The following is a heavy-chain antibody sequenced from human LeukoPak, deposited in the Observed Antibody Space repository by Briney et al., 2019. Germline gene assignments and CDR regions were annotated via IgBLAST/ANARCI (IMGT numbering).Heavy chain of an antibody. J-gene: IGHJ4*02. CDR1: GGTFSSYA. Sequence: SVKVSCKASGGTFSSYAISWVRQAPGQGLEWMGGIIPIFGTANYAQKFQGRVTFTRNTSISTAYMELNNLRSDDTAVYYCARETSSRFFDYWGQGTLLTVSS. CDR2: IIPIFGTA. V-gene: IGHV1-69*05. CDR3: ARETSSRFFDY.